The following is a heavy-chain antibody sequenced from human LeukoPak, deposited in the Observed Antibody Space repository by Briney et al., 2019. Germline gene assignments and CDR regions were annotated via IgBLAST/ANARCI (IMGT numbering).Heavy chain of an antibody. V-gene: IGHV3-30*02. Sequence: GGSLRLSCAASGFSFSNFGTHWVRQAPGKGLEWVAFVRPDGSSNYYADSVKGRFIISRDNSKNTLHLQMNSLRAEDTAFYYCAKDQAGTWGLDYWGQGTLVTVSP. CDR1: GFSFSNFG. CDR3: AKDQAGTWGLDY. J-gene: IGHJ4*02. D-gene: IGHD3-10*01. CDR2: VRPDGSSN.